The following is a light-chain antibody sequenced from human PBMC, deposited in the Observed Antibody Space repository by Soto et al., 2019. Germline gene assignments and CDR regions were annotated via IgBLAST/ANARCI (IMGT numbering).Light chain of an antibody. J-gene: IGLJ1*01. CDR2: EVS. CDR1: SSDVGGYNY. Sequence: SALTQPASVSRSPGQSITISCTGTSSDVGGYNYVSWYQQHPGKAPKLMIYEVSNRPSGVSNRFSGSKSGNTASLTISGLQAEDEADYYCSSYTSSSTTFGTGTKVTVL. V-gene: IGLV2-14*01. CDR3: SSYTSSSTT.